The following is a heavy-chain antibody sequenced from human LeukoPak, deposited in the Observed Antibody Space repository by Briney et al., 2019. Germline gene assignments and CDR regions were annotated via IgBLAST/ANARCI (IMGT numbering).Heavy chain of an antibody. Sequence: GGSLRLSCKASGFTFSAYAMTWVRQAPGKGLEWVSTITPSDSGTYYADSVRGRFTISRDISRNTLYLQMNSLRVDDTALYYCAKAWGAASTFESWGQGTLVSVSS. V-gene: IGHV3-23*01. CDR1: GFTFSAYA. J-gene: IGHJ4*02. D-gene: IGHD6-13*01. CDR3: AKAWGAASTFES. CDR2: ITPSDSGT.